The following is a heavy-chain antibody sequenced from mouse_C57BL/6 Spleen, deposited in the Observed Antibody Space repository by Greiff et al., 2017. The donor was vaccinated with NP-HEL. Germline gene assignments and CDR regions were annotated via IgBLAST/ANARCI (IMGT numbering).Heavy chain of an antibody. J-gene: IGHJ4*01. D-gene: IGHD2-4*01. CDR2: IDPSDSYT. V-gene: IGHV1-50*01. CDR1: GYTFTSYW. CDR3: AGNRMFDYDAGYAMDY. Sequence: QVQLQQPGAELVKPGASVKLSCKASGYTFTSYWMQWVKQRPGQGLEWIGEIDPSDSYTNYNQKFKGKATLTVDTSSSTAYMQLSSLTSEDSAVYYCAGNRMFDYDAGYAMDYWGQGTSVTVSS.